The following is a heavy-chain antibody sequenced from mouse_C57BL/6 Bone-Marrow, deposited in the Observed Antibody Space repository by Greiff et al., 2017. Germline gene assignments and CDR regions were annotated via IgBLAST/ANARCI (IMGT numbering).Heavy chain of an antibody. CDR3: ARTATVVAYYAMDY. Sequence: QVQLQQPGAELVMPGASVKLSCKASGYTFTSYWMHWVKQRPGQGLEWIGEIDPSDSYTNYNQKFKGKSTLTVDKSSSTAYMQLSSLTSEDSAVYYCARTATVVAYYAMDYWGQGTSGTVSS. D-gene: IGHD1-1*01. CDR1: GYTFTSYW. J-gene: IGHJ4*01. CDR2: IDPSDSYT. V-gene: IGHV1-69*01.